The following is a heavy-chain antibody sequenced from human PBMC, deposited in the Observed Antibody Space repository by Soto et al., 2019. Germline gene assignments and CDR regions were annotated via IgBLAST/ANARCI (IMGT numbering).Heavy chain of an antibody. V-gene: IGHV4-30-4*01. D-gene: IGHD6-13*01. CDR1: GGSISSRGYH. CDR3: ARDSSSWTTGLLDY. CDR2: IYYSGST. Sequence: QVQLQESGPGLVKPSQTLSLTCTVSGGSISSRGYHWSWIRQPPGKGLEWIGCIYYSGSTYYNPFLKSRVTMSLDTSKNQISVKLSSVTAADTAVYYCARDSSSWTTGLLDYWGQGTLVTVSS. J-gene: IGHJ4*02.